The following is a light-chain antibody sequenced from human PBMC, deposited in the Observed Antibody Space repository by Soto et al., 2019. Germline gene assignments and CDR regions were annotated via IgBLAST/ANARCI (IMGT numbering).Light chain of an antibody. CDR1: QSVSSY. V-gene: IGKV3-11*01. J-gene: IGKJ5*01. CDR3: QQRSNWPPIT. Sequence: EIVLTQSPVTLSLSPGERATLSCRASQSVSSYLAWYQQKPGQAPRLLIYDASNRATGIPARFSGSGSGTDFTLTIDNLEPEDFAIYYCQQRSNWPPITFGQGTRLGIK. CDR2: DAS.